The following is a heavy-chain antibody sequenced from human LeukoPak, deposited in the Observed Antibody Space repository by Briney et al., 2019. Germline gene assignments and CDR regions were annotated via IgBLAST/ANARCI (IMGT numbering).Heavy chain of an antibody. CDR1: GDSVSINSVT. CDR3: ARRLTQYDCFDP. D-gene: IGHD2-2*01. CDR2: TYYRSTRYN. V-gene: IGHV6-1*01. Sequence: SPTLSLTYALSGDSVSINSVTWNWLRQSPARGLEWLGRTYYRSTRYNDYAVSVRGRITVNPDTSKNQFSLHLNSVTPEDTAVYYCARRLTQYDCFDPWGQGILVTVSS. J-gene: IGHJ5*02.